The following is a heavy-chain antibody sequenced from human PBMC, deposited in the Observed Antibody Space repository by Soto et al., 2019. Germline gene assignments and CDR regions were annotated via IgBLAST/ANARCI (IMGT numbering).Heavy chain of an antibody. CDR1: GYTFTGYY. D-gene: IGHD3-10*01. CDR3: ARDGYMVRGVMDSYYYYGMDV. V-gene: IGHV1-2*04. J-gene: IGHJ6*02. CDR2: INPNSGGT. Sequence: ASVKVSCKASGYTFTGYYMHWVRQAPGQGLEWMGWINPNSGGTNYAQKFQGWVTMTRDTSISTAYMELSRPRSDDTAVYYCARDGYMVRGVMDSYYYYGMDVWGQGTTATVSS.